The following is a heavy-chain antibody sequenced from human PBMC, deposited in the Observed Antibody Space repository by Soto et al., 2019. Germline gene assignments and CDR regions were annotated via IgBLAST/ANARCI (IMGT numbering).Heavy chain of an antibody. V-gene: IGHV4-59*01. CDR3: ARAPYGDYGGFYYYYMDV. J-gene: IGHJ6*03. Sequence: SETLSLTCTVSGGSISSYYWSWIRQPPGKGLEWIGYIYYSGSTNYNPSLKSRVTISVDTSKNQFSLKLSSVTAADTAVYYCARAPYGDYGGFYYYYMDVWGKGTTVTVSS. CDR1: GGSISSYY. D-gene: IGHD4-17*01. CDR2: IYYSGST.